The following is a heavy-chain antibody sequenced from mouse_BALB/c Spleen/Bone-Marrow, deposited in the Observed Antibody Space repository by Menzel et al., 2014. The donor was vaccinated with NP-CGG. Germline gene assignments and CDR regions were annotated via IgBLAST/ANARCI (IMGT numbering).Heavy chain of an antibody. CDR2: INPDSSTI. D-gene: IGHD1-2*01. CDR3: ASLHSYGFFVC. CDR1: GFDFSKYW. Sequence: EVQLVESGGDPVQPGASLKLSCAASGFDFSKYWMSWVGQAPGKGLEWIGEINPDSSTINYTPSLKDKFIISRDNAKNTLYLQMSEVRSEDTALYYCASLHSYGFFVCWRQTALVTVSA. V-gene: IGHV4-1*02. J-gene: IGHJ3*01.